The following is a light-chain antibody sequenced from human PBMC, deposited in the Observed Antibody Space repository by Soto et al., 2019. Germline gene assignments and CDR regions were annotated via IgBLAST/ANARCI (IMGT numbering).Light chain of an antibody. Sequence: SYELTQPPSVSVSPGQTASITCSGAKLGVKYACWYQQKPGQSPVLVIYQDSKRTSGIPERFSGSNSENTATLTISGTQAMDEADYYCQAWDSSTPYVFGTGTKLTVL. J-gene: IGLJ1*01. CDR1: KLGVKY. CDR3: QAWDSSTPYV. V-gene: IGLV3-1*01. CDR2: QDS.